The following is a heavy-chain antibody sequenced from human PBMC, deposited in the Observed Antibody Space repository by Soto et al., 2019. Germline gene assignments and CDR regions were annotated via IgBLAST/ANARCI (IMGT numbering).Heavy chain of an antibody. CDR2: ISHSGST. Sequence: QVQLQESGPGLVKPSGTLSLTCAVSGGSISSSNYWSWVRQPPGKGLEWIGEISHSGSTNYNPSLKCRLTISVDNSKHQFPLRLSSVIAADTAVYYCARWYYYGSSGYCFDYWGQGTLVTVSS. J-gene: IGHJ4*02. D-gene: IGHD3-22*01. CDR3: ARWYYYGSSGYCFDY. V-gene: IGHV4-4*02. CDR1: GGSISSSNY.